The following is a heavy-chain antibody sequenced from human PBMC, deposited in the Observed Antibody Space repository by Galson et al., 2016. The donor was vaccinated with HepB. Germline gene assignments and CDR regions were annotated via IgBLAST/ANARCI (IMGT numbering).Heavy chain of an antibody. CDR2: IGGSGDNT. V-gene: IGHV3-23*01. Sequence: SLRLSCAVSGFSFSTYAMSWVRQAPGKGLVWVSTIGGSGDNTYYADSVKGRFTISRDNSMNPLYLQMNSLRAEDTAVYYCAKELLSDYVWGSYRFQDWGQGAPVTVSS. CDR1: GFSFSTYA. J-gene: IGHJ4*02. CDR3: AKELLSDYVWGSYRFQD. D-gene: IGHD3-16*02.